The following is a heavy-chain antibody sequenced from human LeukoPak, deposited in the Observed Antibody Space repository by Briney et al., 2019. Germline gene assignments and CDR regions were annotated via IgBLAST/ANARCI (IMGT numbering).Heavy chain of an antibody. D-gene: IGHD3-16*01. J-gene: IGHJ6*02. CDR3: ARRFYYAMDV. Sequence: ASVKVSCKASGCSFTGDFMQWVRQAPGQGLEWMGWINPNSGDTNYAQKFQGRVTMTRDTSISTAYMELSRLRSDDAAVYYCARRFYYAMDVWGQGTTVTVSS. V-gene: IGHV1-2*02. CDR2: INPNSGDT. CDR1: GCSFTGDF.